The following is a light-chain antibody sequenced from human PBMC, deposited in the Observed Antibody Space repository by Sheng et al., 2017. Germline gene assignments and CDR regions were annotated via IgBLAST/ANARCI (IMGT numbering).Light chain of an antibody. CDR1: RSISAN. CDR3: QLYHTSPPTFT. J-gene: IGKJ3*01. V-gene: IGKV3-15*01. CDR2: GAS. Sequence: EIVMTQSPATLSVFPGERVTLSCRASRSISANLAWYQYKRGLAPRLLIYGASTRATDIPARFSGSGFGTDFTLTITSLQSDDFAVYFCQLYHTSPPTFTFGPGTKVDL.